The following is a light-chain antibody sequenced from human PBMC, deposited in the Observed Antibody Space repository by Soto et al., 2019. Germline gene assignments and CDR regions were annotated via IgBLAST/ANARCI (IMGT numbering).Light chain of an antibody. Sequence: DIQMTQSPSTLSASVGDRVTITCRASQSISSWLAWYQQKPEKAPKLMIYDASSLESGVPSRLSGSGAATEFTLTSSGVQPDDFATYYCQHYNNYWTFGQGTKVDIK. V-gene: IGKV1-5*01. CDR3: QHYNNYWT. CDR2: DAS. J-gene: IGKJ1*01. CDR1: QSISSW.